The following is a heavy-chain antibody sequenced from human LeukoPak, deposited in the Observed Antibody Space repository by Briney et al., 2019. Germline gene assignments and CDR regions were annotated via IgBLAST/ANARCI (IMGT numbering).Heavy chain of an antibody. J-gene: IGHJ4*02. CDR3: AKGASMIVVVITFDY. Sequence: PGGSLRLSCAASGFDFNNYVIHWVRQAPGKGLEWVSAISGSGGSTYYADSVKGRFTISRDNSKNTLYLQMNSLRAEDTAVYYCAKGASMIVVVITFDYWGQGTLVTVSS. CDR2: ISGSGGST. V-gene: IGHV3-23*01. D-gene: IGHD3-22*01. CDR1: GFDFNNYV.